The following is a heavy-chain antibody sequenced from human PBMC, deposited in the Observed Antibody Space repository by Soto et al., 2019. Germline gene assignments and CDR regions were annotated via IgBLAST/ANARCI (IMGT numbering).Heavy chain of an antibody. Sequence: SETLSLTCAVYGGSFSAYYWRWIRQPPGKGLEWIGEINHSGGTSYNPSLKSRVTISVDTSKSQFSLKLTSVTAADRAVYYCARGILDTVDSSDFYAYWGQGTPVTVSS. V-gene: IGHV4-34*01. CDR3: ARGILDTVDSSDFYAY. CDR1: GGSFSAYY. CDR2: INHSGGT. J-gene: IGHJ4*02. D-gene: IGHD3-22*01.